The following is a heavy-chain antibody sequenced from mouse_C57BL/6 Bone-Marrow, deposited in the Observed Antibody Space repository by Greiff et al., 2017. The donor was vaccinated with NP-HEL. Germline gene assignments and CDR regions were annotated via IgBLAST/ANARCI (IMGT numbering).Heavy chain of an antibody. D-gene: IGHD3-2*02. CDR3: ARHGGGSGCLDFDD. CDR1: GFTFSSYG. CDR2: ISSGGSYT. J-gene: IGHJ2*01. V-gene: IGHV5-6*01. Sequence: EVMLVKSGGDLVKPGGSLKLSCAASGFTFSSYGMSWVRQTPDKRLEWVATISSGGSYTYYPDSVKGRFTISRDNAKNTLYLQMSSLKSEDTAMYHGARHGGGSGCLDFDDWGQGTTLTVAS.